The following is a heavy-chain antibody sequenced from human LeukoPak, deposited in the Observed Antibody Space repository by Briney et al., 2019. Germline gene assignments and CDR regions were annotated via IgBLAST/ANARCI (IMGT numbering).Heavy chain of an antibody. V-gene: IGHV4-39*07. J-gene: IGHJ5*02. CDR3: AREYSAAGTRRQFDP. CDR2: IYYSGST. CDR1: GGSISSSSYY. D-gene: IGHD6-13*01. Sequence: SETLSPTCTVSGGSISSSSYYWGWIRQPPGKGPEWIRSIYYSGSTYYNPSLKSRVTISVDTSKNQFSLKLSSVTAADTAVYYCAREYSAAGTRRQFDPWGQGTLVTVSS.